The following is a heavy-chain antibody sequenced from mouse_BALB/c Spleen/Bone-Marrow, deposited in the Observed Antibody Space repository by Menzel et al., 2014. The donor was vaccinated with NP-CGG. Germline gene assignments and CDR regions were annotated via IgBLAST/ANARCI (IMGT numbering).Heavy chain of an antibody. J-gene: IGHJ4*01. CDR3: ARSYYGRAMDY. D-gene: IGHD1-1*01. Sequence: DLVKPGASVKLSCKASGYTFTSYWINWIKQGPGQGLEWIGRIAPGSGSTYYDEMFKGKATLTVDTSSSTAYIQPSSLSSEDSAVYFCARSYYGRAMDYWGQGTSVTVSS. CDR1: GYTFTSYW. V-gene: IGHV1S41*01. CDR2: IAPGSGST.